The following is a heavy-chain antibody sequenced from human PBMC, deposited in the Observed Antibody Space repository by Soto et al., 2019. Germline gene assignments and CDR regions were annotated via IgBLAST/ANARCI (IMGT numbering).Heavy chain of an antibody. J-gene: IGHJ4*02. CDR3: ARGPDY. CDR1: GGSISSGGYS. CDR2: MYHSGST. V-gene: IGHV4-30-2*01. Sequence: SETLSLTCAVSGGSISSGGYSWSWIRPPPGKGLEWIGYMYHSGSTYYNPSLKSRVTISIDRSKNQFSLKLSSVTATDTAVYYCARGPDYWGQGILVTVSS.